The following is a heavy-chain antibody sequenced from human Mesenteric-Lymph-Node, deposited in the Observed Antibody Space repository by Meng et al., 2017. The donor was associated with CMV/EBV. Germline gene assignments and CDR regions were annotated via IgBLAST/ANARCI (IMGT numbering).Heavy chain of an antibody. CDR1: GFTFSSYS. Sequence: GESLKISCAASGFTFSSYSMNWIRQAPGKGLEWVSYISSSGSTIYYADSVKGRFTISRDNAKNSLYLRMNSLRAEDTAVYYCARDRSGYYDYWGQGTLVTVSS. J-gene: IGHJ4*02. CDR2: ISSSGSTI. V-gene: IGHV3-48*04. D-gene: IGHD3-22*01. CDR3: ARDRSGYYDY.